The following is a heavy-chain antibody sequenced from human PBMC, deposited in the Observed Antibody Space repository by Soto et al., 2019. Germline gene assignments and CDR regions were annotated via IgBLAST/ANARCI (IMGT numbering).Heavy chain of an antibody. CDR3: AKDPRPHAYTSGWYFDY. CDR1: GFTFSSYA. V-gene: IGHV3-23*01. J-gene: IGHJ4*02. Sequence: GGSLRPPCAASGFTFSSYAMSWVRQTPGKGLEWVSAISGSGGSTYYADSVKGRFTISRDNSKNTLYLQMNSLKADDTAVYYCAKDPRPHAYTSGWYFDYWGQGTLVTVSS. CDR2: ISGSGGST. D-gene: IGHD6-19*01.